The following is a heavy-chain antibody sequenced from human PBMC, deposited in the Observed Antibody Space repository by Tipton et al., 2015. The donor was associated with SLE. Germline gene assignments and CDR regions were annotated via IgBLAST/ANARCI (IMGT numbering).Heavy chain of an antibody. V-gene: IGHV3-30*03. D-gene: IGHD3-3*02. CDR1: GFTFSSHG. J-gene: IGHJ6*02. Sequence: SLRLSCAVSGFTFSSHGMHWVRLPPGKGLEWVALISYDGSAKYYADSVTGRFTISRDNSKNTVYLQMSSLRPEDTAVYFCARDGDSNSAFWSYTYDMDVWGQGTTVIVSS. CDR2: ISYDGSAK. CDR3: ARDGDSNSAFWSYTYDMDV.